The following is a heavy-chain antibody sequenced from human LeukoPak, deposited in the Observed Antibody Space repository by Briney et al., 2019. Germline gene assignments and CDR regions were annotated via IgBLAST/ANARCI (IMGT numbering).Heavy chain of an antibody. V-gene: IGHV1-69*05. Sequence: SVKVSCKASGGTFSSHAISWVRQAPGQGLGWMGGINPIFHTPTYAKKFQGRLTITKDESMSTASMDLSSLISDDTAVYYCARGRTTGEFDYWGQGTLVTVSS. J-gene: IGHJ4*02. CDR1: GGTFSSHA. D-gene: IGHD4-11*01. CDR3: ARGRTTGEFDY. CDR2: INPIFHTP.